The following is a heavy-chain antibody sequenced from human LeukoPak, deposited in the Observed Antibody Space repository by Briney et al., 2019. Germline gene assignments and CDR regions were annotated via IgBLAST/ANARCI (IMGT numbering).Heavy chain of an antibody. Sequence: PGGSLRLSCAASGFTFSNAWMSWVRQAPGKGLEWVGRIKSKTDGGTTDYAAPVKGRFTISRDDSKNTLYLQMNSLRAEDTAVYYCAKTGSTAPHYYGMDVWGKGTTVTVSS. CDR1: GFTFSNAW. J-gene: IGHJ6*04. CDR2: IKSKTDGGTT. D-gene: IGHD2-2*01. V-gene: IGHV3-15*01. CDR3: AKTGSTAPHYYGMDV.